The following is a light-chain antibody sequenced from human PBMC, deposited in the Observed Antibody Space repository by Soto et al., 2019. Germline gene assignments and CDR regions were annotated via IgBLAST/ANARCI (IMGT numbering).Light chain of an antibody. V-gene: IGKV1-5*03. J-gene: IGKJ3*01. CDR1: QNISPW. CDR2: KES. CDR3: QHYHSPMFT. Sequence: DIQITQSPSTLSASVGDRVTITCRASQNISPWLAWYQQQPGKAPKLLIYKESRLESGVPSRFSGSGSGTEFNLTIRSLQPDDFAPYYCQHYHSPMFTFGPGNKVHIK.